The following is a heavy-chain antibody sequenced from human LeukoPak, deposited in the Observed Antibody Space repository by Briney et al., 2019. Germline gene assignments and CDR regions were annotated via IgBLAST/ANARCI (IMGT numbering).Heavy chain of an antibody. CDR2: INHSGST. Sequence: SATLSLTCAVYGVSFSGYYWSRIRQPPGKGLEWIGEINHSGSTNYNPSLRSRVTISVDTSKNQFSLKLSSVTAADTAVYYCARGRGTSLRIRIFDYWGQGTLVTVSS. D-gene: IGHD2-2*01. J-gene: IGHJ4*02. CDR3: ARGRGTSLRIRIFDY. V-gene: IGHV4-34*01. CDR1: GVSFSGYY.